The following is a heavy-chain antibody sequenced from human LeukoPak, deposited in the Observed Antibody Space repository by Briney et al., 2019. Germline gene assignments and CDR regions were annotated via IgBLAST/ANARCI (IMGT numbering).Heavy chain of an antibody. V-gene: IGHV4-34*01. D-gene: IGHD6-13*01. CDR2: INHSGST. CDR3: ARGRAPNIAAAGLGY. CDR1: GGSFSGYY. Sequence: SETLSLTCAVYGGSFSGYYWSWIRQPPGKGLEWIGEINHSGSTNYNPSLKSRVTISVDTSKNQFSLKLSSVTAAGTAVYYCARGRAPNIAAAGLGYWGQGTLVTVSS. J-gene: IGHJ4*02.